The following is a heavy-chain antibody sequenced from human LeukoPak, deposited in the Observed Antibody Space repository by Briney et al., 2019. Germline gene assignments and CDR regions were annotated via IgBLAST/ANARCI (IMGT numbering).Heavy chain of an antibody. Sequence: PGGSLRLSCAASGFTFSSYEMTWVRQAPGKGLEWVSYISSSGSTTHYADSVKGRFTISRDNSKNTLYLQMNSLRAEDTAVYYCAKSDPPKASLPDAFDIWGQGTMVTVSS. V-gene: IGHV3-48*03. CDR2: ISSSGSTT. CDR3: AKSDPPKASLPDAFDI. J-gene: IGHJ3*02. CDR1: GFTFSSYE.